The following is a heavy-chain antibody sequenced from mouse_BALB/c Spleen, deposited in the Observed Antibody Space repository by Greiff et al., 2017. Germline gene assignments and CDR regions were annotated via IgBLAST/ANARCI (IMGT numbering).Heavy chain of an antibody. Sequence: VQLQQSGPGLVAPSQSLSITCTVSGFSLTGYGVNWVRQPPGKGLEWLGMIWGDGSTDYNSALKSRLSISKDNSKSQVFLKMNSLQTYDTARYYCARDYYGRSYWYFDVWGAGTTVTVSS. D-gene: IGHD1-1*01. V-gene: IGHV2-6-7*01. CDR2: IWGDGST. J-gene: IGHJ1*01. CDR3: ARDYYGRSYWYFDV. CDR1: GFSLTGYG.